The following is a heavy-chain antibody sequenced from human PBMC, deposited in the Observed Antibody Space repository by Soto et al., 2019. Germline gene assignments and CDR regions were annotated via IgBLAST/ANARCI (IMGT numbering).Heavy chain of an antibody. CDR3: ARDYYDSSGYPPYNWFDP. D-gene: IGHD3-22*01. V-gene: IGHV1-69*13. CDR1: GGTFSSYA. Sequence: SVKVSCKASGGTFSSYAISWVRQAPGQGLEWMGGIIPIFGTANYAQKFQGRVTITADESTSTAYMELSSLRSEDTAVYYCARDYYDSSGYPPYNWFDPWGQGTLVTVSS. J-gene: IGHJ5*02. CDR2: IIPIFGTA.